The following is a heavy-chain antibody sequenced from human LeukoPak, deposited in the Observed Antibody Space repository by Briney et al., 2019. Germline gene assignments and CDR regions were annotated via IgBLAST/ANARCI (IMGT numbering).Heavy chain of an antibody. Sequence: KSSETLSLTCAIYSESFSGYFWSWIRQPPGKGLEWIGEINYSGSTNYNPSLKSRVTISVDTSKNQFSLKLSSVTAADTAVYYCARKPIQLWSLLNWFDPWGQGTLVTVSS. CDR1: SESFSGYF. D-gene: IGHD5-18*01. J-gene: IGHJ5*02. CDR3: ARKPIQLWSLLNWFDP. V-gene: IGHV4-34*01. CDR2: INYSGST.